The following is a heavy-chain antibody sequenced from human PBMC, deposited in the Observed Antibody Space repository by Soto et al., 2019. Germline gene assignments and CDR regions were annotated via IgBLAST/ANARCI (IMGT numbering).Heavy chain of an antibody. Sequence: QVQLQESGPGLVKPSGTLSLTCAVSGGSISSSNWWSWVRQPPGKGLEWIGEIYHSGSTNYNPSLKGRVNISVDKARNQFSLKLGSVAAADTAVYYCARRWGEGRVDYWGQGTRVTVSS. CDR3: ARRWGEGRVDY. J-gene: IGHJ4*02. CDR1: GGSISSSNW. D-gene: IGHD3-10*01. V-gene: IGHV4-4*02. CDR2: IYHSGST.